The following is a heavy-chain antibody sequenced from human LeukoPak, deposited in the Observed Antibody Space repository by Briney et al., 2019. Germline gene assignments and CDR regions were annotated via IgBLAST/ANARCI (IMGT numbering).Heavy chain of an antibody. CDR2: ISSSSYHI. Sequence: GGSLRLSCAASGFTFATDSMNWVRQAPGKGLEWVSSISSSSYHIYYADSVKGRFTISRDNAKNSLYLQMNSLRAEDTAVYYCAKGDSGHDSTFHPPGAFDYWGQGTLVTVSS. V-gene: IGHV3-21*01. CDR1: GFTFATDS. D-gene: IGHD3-22*01. J-gene: IGHJ4*02. CDR3: AKGDSGHDSTFHPPGAFDY.